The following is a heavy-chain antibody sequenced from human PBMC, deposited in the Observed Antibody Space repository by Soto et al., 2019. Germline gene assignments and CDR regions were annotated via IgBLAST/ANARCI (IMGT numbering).Heavy chain of an antibody. CDR3: TRDEGGSYANWFNP. Sequence: EVQLVESGEGLVKPGGSLRLSCTFTFTSYSLNWVRQAPGKGLEWVSSISSGSAYIKYADSVKGRFTISRDNANNLLYLQMRSLRVDDTAVYYCTRDEGGSYANWFNPWGQGTLVTVSS. J-gene: IGHJ5*02. V-gene: IGHV3-21*01. CDR1: TFTSYS. D-gene: IGHD1-26*01. CDR2: ISSGSAYI.